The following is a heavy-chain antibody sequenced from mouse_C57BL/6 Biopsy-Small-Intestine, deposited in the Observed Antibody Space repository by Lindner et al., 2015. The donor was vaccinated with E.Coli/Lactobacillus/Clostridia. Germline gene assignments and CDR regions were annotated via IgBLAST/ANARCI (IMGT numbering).Heavy chain of an antibody. D-gene: IGHD2-13*01. CDR2: IVPVFGTT. CDR3: AKGGDSSSPGFDY. CDR1: GGNFGTYA. V-gene: IGHV1S28*01. Sequence: SVKVSCKASGGNFGTYAISWLRQAPGQGPEWMGVIVPVFGTTIYAQRFQGRVTITADESASAAYMELSSLTSEDTAVYYCAKGGDSSSPGFDYWGQGTLVTVSS. J-gene: IGHJ4*01.